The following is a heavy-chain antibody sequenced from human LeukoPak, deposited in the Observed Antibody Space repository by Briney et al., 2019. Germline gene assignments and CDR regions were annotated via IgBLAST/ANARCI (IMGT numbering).Heavy chain of an antibody. V-gene: IGHV4-59*11. CDR1: GGSIRSHY. Sequence: SETLSLTCTVSGGSIRSHYWSWIRQPPGKGLEWLGYSYYSGSTNYNPSLKSRVTISVDTSKSQFSLKLTSVTAADTAVYYCARVPYTTGWPFYFDYWGQGILVTVSS. CDR2: SYYSGST. CDR3: ARVPYTTGWPFYFDY. J-gene: IGHJ4*02. D-gene: IGHD6-19*01.